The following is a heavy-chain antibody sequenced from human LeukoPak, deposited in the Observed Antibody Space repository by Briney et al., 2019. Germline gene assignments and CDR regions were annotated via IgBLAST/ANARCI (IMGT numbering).Heavy chain of an antibody. CDR3: ARGGLVRGTINSLIGFYI. J-gene: IGHJ6*04. Sequence: SQTLSLTCALSGDSLSSNSAGWNWIRQSPSRGLEWLGRTYYRSKSYNDDAVAVKSRITINPETAKNQFSLQLNSVAPEDTALYYCARGGLVRGTINSLIGFYIWGKGATVTVSS. V-gene: IGHV6-1*01. CDR2: TYYRSKSYN. CDR1: GDSLSSNSAG. D-gene: IGHD3-10*01.